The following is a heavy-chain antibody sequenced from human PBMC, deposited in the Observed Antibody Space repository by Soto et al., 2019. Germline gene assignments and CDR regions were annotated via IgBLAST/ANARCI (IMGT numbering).Heavy chain of an antibody. CDR3: ARGDSAWIQLWLPDY. D-gene: IGHD5-18*01. CDR2: IYPGDSDT. Sequence: EVQLVQSGAEVKKPGESLKISCKGSGYSFTSYWIGWVRQMPGKGLEWMGIIYPGDSDTRYSPSFQGQVTISADKSIXTAYLQGSSLKASDTAMYYCARGDSAWIQLWLPDYWGQGTLVTVSS. J-gene: IGHJ4*02. V-gene: IGHV5-51*01. CDR1: GYSFTSYW.